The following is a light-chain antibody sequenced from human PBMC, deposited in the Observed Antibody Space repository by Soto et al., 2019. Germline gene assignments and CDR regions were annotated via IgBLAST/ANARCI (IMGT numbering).Light chain of an antibody. CDR1: QSVSSN. Sequence: DIVITQSPATLSVSPGERATLSCTASQSVSSNLAWYQQKPGQAPRLLIYGASTRATGIPARFSGSGSGTEFTLTISSLQSEDFAAYYCQQYNNWPPLTFGGGTKVDIK. J-gene: IGKJ4*01. CDR2: GAS. CDR3: QQYNNWPPLT. V-gene: IGKV3-15*01.